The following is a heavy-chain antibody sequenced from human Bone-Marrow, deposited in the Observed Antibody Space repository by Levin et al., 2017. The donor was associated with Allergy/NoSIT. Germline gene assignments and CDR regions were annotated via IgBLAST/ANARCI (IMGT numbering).Heavy chain of an antibody. Sequence: LGESLKISCKGSGYSFTNYWITWVRQMPGKGLEWMGRIDPSDSYTNYSPSFQGHVTISADKSISTAYLQWNSLKASDTAMYYCARQSYYHAFDIWAQGTMVTVSS. CDR1: GYSFTNYW. CDR3: ARQSYYHAFDI. D-gene: IGHD1-26*01. CDR2: IDPSDSYT. J-gene: IGHJ3*02. V-gene: IGHV5-10-1*01.